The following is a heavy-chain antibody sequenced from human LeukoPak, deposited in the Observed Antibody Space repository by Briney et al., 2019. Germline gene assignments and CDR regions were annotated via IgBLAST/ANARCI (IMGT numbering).Heavy chain of an antibody. CDR3: ARPGVGYSNYSYFDY. V-gene: IGHV3-23*01. CDR1: GFTFSSYA. D-gene: IGHD4-11*01. Sequence: PGGSLRLSCAASGFTFSSYAMSWIRQAPGKGLEWVSAISGSGGSTYYADSMKGRFTISRDNAKNTLYLQMNSLRAEDTAVYYCARPGVGYSNYSYFDYWGQGTLVTVSS. J-gene: IGHJ4*02. CDR2: ISGSGGST.